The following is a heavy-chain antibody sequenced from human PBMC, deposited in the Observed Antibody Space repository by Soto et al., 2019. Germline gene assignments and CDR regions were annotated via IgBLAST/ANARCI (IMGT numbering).Heavy chain of an antibody. V-gene: IGHV1-46*03. J-gene: IGHJ4*02. CDR2: IYPSGGST. CDR1: GYTFTSYY. CDR3: ARDLPGSSGWYAVLY. D-gene: IGHD6-19*01. Sequence: GASVKVSCKASGYTFTSYYMHWVRLAPGQGLEWTGIIYPSGGSTSYAQKFQGRVTMTRDTSTSTVYMELSSLRSEDTAVYYCARDLPGSSGWYAVLYWGQGTLVTVSS.